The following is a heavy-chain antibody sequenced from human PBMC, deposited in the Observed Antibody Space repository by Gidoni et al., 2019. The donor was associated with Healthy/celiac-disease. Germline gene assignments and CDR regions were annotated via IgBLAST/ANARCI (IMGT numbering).Heavy chain of an antibody. CDR3: ARHDLFGSGSYNWFDP. CDR2: IYYSGST. V-gene: IGHV4-39*01. Sequence: QLQLQESGPGLVKPSETLSLTCTVSGGSISSSSYYWGWIRQPPGKGLEWIGSIYYSGSTYYNPSLKSRVTISVDTSKNQFSLKLSSVTAADTAVYYCARHDLFGSGSYNWFDPWGQGTLVTVSS. D-gene: IGHD3-10*01. CDR1: GGSISSSSYY. J-gene: IGHJ5*02.